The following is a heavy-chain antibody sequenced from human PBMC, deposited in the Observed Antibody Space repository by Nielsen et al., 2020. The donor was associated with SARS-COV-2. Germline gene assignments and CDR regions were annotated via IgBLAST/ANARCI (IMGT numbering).Heavy chain of an antibody. V-gene: IGHV4-30-4*01. CDR2: IYYSGST. CDR1: GGSISSGDYY. CDR3: ARGPRERAAMVFGY. J-gene: IGHJ4*02. Sequence: LRLSCTVSGGSISSGDYYWSWIRQPPGKGLEWIGYIYYSGSTYYNPSLKSRVTISGDTSKNQFSLKLSSVTAADTAVYYCARGPRERAAMVFGYWGQGTLVTVSS. D-gene: IGHD5-18*01.